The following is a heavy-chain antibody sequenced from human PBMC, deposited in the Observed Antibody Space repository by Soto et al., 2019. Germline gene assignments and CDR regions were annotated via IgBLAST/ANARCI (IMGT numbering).Heavy chain of an antibody. D-gene: IGHD4-4*01. CDR2: IYISGST. Sequence: TSETLSLTCTVSGGSISSYYWTWIRQPAGKGLEWIGRIYISGSTDYNPSLKSRVTMSVDTSKNQFSLKLTSVTAADTAVYYCERLAVTDDMSAWFDPWGQGTLVTVSS. CDR1: GGSISSYY. J-gene: IGHJ5*02. V-gene: IGHV4-4*07. CDR3: ERLAVTDDMSAWFDP.